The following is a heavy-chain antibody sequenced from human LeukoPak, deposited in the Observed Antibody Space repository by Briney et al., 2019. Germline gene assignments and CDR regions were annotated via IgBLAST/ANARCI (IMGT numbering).Heavy chain of an antibody. Sequence: RASVKVSCKASGYTFTGYYMHWVRQAPGQGLGWMGWINPNSGGTNYAQKFQGRVTMTRDTSISTAYMELSRLRSDDTAVYYCARASDQWLLLVQFDYWGQGTLVTVSS. CDR3: ARASDQWLLLVQFDY. D-gene: IGHD3-22*01. CDR1: GYTFTGYY. CDR2: INPNSGGT. J-gene: IGHJ4*02. V-gene: IGHV1-2*02.